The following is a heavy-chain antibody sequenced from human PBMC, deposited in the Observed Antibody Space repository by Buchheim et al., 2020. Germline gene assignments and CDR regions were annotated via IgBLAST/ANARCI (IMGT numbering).Heavy chain of an antibody. D-gene: IGHD1-26*01. J-gene: IGHJ4*02. CDR1: GYTFTTYY. CDR3: ARNSGSGFDY. Sequence: QVQLVQSGAEVKKPGASVKVSCKASGYTFTTYYILWVRQAPGQGLEWMGFINPSGGSTSYAQMFQGRVTMTRETSTSPDSMELISLRSEDTAVYYCARNSGSGFDYWGQGTL. V-gene: IGHV1-46*01. CDR2: INPSGGST.